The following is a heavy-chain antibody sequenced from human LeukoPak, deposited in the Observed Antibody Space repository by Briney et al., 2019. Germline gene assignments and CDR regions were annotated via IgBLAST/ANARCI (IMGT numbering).Heavy chain of an antibody. Sequence: GGSLRLSCAASGFTFDDYGMTWVRQGPGKGLEWVSGINWNGVSTGYADSVKGRFTISRDNAKNSLYLQMNSLRVEDTALYCCARADHIVVVTATYFDYWGQGTLVTVSS. CDR2: INWNGVST. CDR3: ARADHIVVVTATYFDY. D-gene: IGHD2-21*02. J-gene: IGHJ4*02. CDR1: GFTFDDYG. V-gene: IGHV3-20*04.